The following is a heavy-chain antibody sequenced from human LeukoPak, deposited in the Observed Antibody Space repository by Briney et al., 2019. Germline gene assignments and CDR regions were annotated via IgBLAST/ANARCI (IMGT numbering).Heavy chain of an antibody. CDR2: INHSGST. D-gene: IGHD6-13*01. CDR3: ARHKYLKQKFDY. CDR1: GGSFSGYY. J-gene: IGHJ4*02. Sequence: PSETLSLTCAVYGGSFSGYYWSWIRQPPGKGLEWIGEINHSGSTNYNPSLKSRVTISVDTSKNQFSLKLSSVTAADTAVYYCARHKYLKQKFDYWGQGTLVTVSS. V-gene: IGHV4-34*01.